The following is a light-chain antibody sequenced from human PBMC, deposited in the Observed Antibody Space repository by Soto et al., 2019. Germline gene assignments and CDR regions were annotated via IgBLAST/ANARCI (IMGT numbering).Light chain of an antibody. CDR3: KQYNSYPWT. CDR1: QSISSW. J-gene: IGKJ1*01. Sequence: DIQMTQSPSTLSASVGDRVTITCRASQSISSWLAWYQQKPGKAHKLLIYDASSLESGVPSRFSGSGSGTEFTLTIRSLQPDDFATYYCKQYNSYPWTFGQGTKVDIK. V-gene: IGKV1-5*01. CDR2: DAS.